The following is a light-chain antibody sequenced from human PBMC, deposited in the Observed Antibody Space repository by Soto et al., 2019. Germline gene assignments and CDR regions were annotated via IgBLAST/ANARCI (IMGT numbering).Light chain of an antibody. Sequence: DIQMTQSPSAMSASVGDRVTITCRASQGISYALSWFQQKPGRAPKRLNYAASTLHSGVPSRFSGSGSGTDFTLTISSLQPDDVATYYCQQHHAYPLTFGGWTKVVIK. CDR1: QGISYA. V-gene: IGKV1-17*03. J-gene: IGKJ4*01. CDR3: QQHHAYPLT. CDR2: AAS.